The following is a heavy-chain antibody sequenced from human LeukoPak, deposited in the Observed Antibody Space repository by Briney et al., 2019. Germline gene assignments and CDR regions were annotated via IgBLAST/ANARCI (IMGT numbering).Heavy chain of an antibody. Sequence: GGSLRLSCAASGFTFSSYGMSWVRQAPGKGLEWVSAISGSGGSTYYADSVKGRFTISRDNSKNTLYLQMNSLRAEDTAVYYCAKEGYDYVWGSYRFPDDAFDIWGQGTMVTVSS. D-gene: IGHD3-16*02. J-gene: IGHJ3*02. V-gene: IGHV3-23*01. CDR1: GFTFSSYG. CDR3: AKEGYDYVWGSYRFPDDAFDI. CDR2: ISGSGGST.